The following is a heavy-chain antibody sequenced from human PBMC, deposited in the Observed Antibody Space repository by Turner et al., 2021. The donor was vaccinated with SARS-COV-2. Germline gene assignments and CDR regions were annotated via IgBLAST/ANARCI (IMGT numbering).Heavy chain of an antibody. CDR2: VYSGGST. CDR1: VFTVSSNY. D-gene: IGHD4-17*01. Sequence: EVQLVESGGGFVQPGGSLRLSCAASVFTVSSNYMSWVRQAPGKGLEWVSVVYSGGSTYYADSVKGRFTISRDNSKNTLYLQMNSLRAEDTAVYYCARTLPYGDYHDYWGQGTLVTVSS. CDR3: ARTLPYGDYHDY. V-gene: IGHV3-66*01. J-gene: IGHJ4*02.